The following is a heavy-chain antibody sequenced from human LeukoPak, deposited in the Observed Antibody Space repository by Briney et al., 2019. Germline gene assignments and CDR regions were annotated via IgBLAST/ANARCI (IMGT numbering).Heavy chain of an antibody. V-gene: IGHV3-33*01. CDR2: IWYDGSNA. CDR1: GFTFSSNG. Sequence: PGGSLRLSCAASGFTFSSNGMHWVRQAPGKGLEWVAIIWYDGSNAYYADSVKGRFTISRDNSENMVYLQMNSLRAEDTAVYYCARDQGSPPTAIPLRGYFDYWGQGALVTVSS. D-gene: IGHD2-2*02. J-gene: IGHJ4*02. CDR3: ARDQGSPPTAIPLRGYFDY.